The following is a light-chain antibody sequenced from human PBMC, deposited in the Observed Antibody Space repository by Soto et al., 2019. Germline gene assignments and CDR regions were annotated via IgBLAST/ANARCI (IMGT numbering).Light chain of an antibody. CDR3: QQRHNWPIT. Sequence: IVLSQSPAPLSFSPGERATLSCRASQDVGKYLAWYQQNPGQAPRLLIYDTSNRATGIPARFSGSGSGTDFTLTISGLEPADLGVYYCQQRHNWPITFGQGTRLEIK. CDR1: QDVGKY. CDR2: DTS. V-gene: IGKV3-11*01. J-gene: IGKJ5*01.